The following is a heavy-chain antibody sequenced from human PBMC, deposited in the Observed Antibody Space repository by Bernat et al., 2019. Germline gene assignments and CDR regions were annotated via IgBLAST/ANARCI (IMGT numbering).Heavy chain of an antibody. CDR3: ARQRAGGYYCDAFDI. Sequence: QLQLQESGPGLVKPSETLSLTCTVSADSISSSSYYWGWIRQPTGKGLEWMGSIYYSGSTYYKPSPKSRVTLSVDTSKNRFSLKLSSERDADTAIYNCARQRAGGYYCDAFDIWGKGTMVTVSS. J-gene: IGHJ3*02. CDR2: IYYSGST. D-gene: IGHD1-26*01. V-gene: IGHV4-39*01. CDR1: ADSISSSSYY.